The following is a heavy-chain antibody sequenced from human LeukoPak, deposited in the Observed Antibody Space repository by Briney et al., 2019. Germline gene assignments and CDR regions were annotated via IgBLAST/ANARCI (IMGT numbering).Heavy chain of an antibody. V-gene: IGHV3-23*01. D-gene: IGHD6-13*01. Sequence: GSLRLSCAASGFTFSSYAMSWVRQAPGKGLEWVSGISGSGGSTYYADSVKGRFTLSRDNSKNTLYLQMNSLRADDTAVYYCARGGGSSWFNYWGQGTLVTVSS. CDR1: GFTFSSYA. CDR3: ARGGGSSWFNY. J-gene: IGHJ4*02. CDR2: ISGSGGST.